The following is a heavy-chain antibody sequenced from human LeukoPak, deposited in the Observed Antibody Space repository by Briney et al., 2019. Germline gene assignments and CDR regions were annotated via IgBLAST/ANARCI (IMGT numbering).Heavy chain of an antibody. D-gene: IGHD3-3*01. CDR2: IKQEGSEK. V-gene: IGHV3-7*01. J-gene: IGHJ6*03. CDR1: GFTFSSYW. CDR3: ARDLFPRAGMDV. Sequence: PGGSLRLSCAASGFTFSSYWMSWVHQAPGKGVEWVANIKQEGSEKYYVDSVKGRFTISRDKAKNSVYVQMNSLRAEDTAVYYCARDLFPRAGMDVWGRGTTVTISS.